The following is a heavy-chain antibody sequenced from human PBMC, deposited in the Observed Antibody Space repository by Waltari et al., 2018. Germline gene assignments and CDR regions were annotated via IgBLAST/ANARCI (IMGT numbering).Heavy chain of an antibody. J-gene: IGHJ4*02. CDR1: GFTFSNYA. V-gene: IGHV3-30*18. D-gene: IGHD5-12*01. CDR3: AKARDMIYDSFDY. Sequence: QVQLVESGGGVVQPGRSLRLSCTVSGFTFSNYAMHWVRQAPGKVREWVALILSYGRNKYYADSVEGRFTISRDNSKNTLYLQMNSLRGEDTAVYYCAKARDMIYDSFDYWGQGTLVTVSS. CDR2: ILSYGRNK.